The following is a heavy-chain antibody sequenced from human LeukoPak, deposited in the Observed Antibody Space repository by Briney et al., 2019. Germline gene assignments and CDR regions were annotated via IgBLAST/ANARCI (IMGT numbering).Heavy chain of an antibody. V-gene: IGHV3-21*01. CDR2: ISSSSSHI. Sequence: PGGSLRLSCAASGFTFSSYSMNWVRQAPGKGLEWVSSISSSSSHIYYADSVKGRFTISRDNAKNSLYLQMNSLRAEDTAVYYCARARVYGSGSFDYWGQGTLVTVSS. CDR3: ARARVYGSGSFDY. D-gene: IGHD3-10*01. J-gene: IGHJ4*02. CDR1: GFTFSSYS.